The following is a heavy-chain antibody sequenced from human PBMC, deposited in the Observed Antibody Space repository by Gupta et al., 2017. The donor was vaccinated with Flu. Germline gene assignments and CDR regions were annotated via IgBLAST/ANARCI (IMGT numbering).Heavy chain of an antibody. CDR1: GFSVSSGC. V-gene: IGHV3-53*01. CDR3: TRESGGSDGASWGFDF. D-gene: IGHD3-10*01. CDR2: ICSDDYI. Sequence: EVQLVESGGGLIQPGGSLRLSCAASGFSVSSGCMNWVRQAPGKGLAWVSGICSDDYIHYGDSVKGRFTISRDTFKNTLYLQMTRLRAEDTAVYYCTRESGGSDGASWGFDFWGQGTLVTASS. J-gene: IGHJ4*02.